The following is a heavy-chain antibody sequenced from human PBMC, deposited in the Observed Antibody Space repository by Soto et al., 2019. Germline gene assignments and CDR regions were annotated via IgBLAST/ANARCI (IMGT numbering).Heavy chain of an antibody. D-gene: IGHD2-2*02. V-gene: IGHV4-34*01. CDR1: GGSFSGYY. CDR2: INHSGST. J-gene: IGHJ6*03. CDR3: ARWGLLVPAAIRGSYYYHLDV. Sequence: QVQLQQWGAGLLKPSETLSLTCAVYGGSFSGYYWCWIRQPPGTGLEWIGEINHSGSTNYNPPLRSRVALPVATSMHQFSLMLIVVTAAVTAVYFCARWGLLVPAAIRGSYYYHLDVWGKGTTFTVSS.